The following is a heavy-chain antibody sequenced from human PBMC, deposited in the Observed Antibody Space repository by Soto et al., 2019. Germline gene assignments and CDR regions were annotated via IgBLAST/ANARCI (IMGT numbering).Heavy chain of an antibody. CDR1: GFTFSSYA. D-gene: IGHD2-15*01. CDR3: ARAGCDGGSCYTLVGLRYGMDV. Sequence: QVQLVESGGGVVQPGRSLRLSCAASGFTFSSYAMHWVRQAPGKGLEWVAVISYDGSNKYYADSVKGRFTISTDNSKNTLYLQMYSPRAEDTVVYYCARAGCDGGSCYTLVGLRYGMDVWGQGTTVTVSS. J-gene: IGHJ6*02. CDR2: ISYDGSNK. V-gene: IGHV3-30-3*01.